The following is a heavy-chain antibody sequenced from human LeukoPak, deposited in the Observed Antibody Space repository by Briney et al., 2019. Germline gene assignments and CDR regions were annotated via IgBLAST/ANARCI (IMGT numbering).Heavy chain of an antibody. CDR1: GGSVRSYY. CDR2: IYPSGST. CDR3: ARGVGAPNYFDY. D-gene: IGHD1-26*01. J-gene: IGHJ4*02. V-gene: IGHV4-4*07. Sequence: SETLSLTCTVSGGSVRSYYLSWIRQPAGKGLEWIGHIYPSGSTNYNPSLKSRVTMSVDTSKNQFSLKLSSVTATDTAVYYCARGVGAPNYFDYWGQGTLVTVSS.